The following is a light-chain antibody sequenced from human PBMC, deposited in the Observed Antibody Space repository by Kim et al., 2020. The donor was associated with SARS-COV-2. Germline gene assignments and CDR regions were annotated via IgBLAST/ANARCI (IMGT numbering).Light chain of an antibody. CDR2: GRN. CDR3: NSRDSSGHHVV. V-gene: IGLV3-19*01. J-gene: IGLJ3*02. CDR1: SLRNYF. Sequence: ALGQTVSSTCQGESLRNYFPSWYQQRQGQAPVLVMYGRNIRPSGIADRFSGSRSGNTASLTITGAPAEDEADYYCNSRDSSGHHVVFGGGTQLTVL.